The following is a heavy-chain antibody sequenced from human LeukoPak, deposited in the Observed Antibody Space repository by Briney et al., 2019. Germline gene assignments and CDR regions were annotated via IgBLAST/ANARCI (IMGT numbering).Heavy chain of an antibody. V-gene: IGHV4-59*01. Sequence: SETLSLTCTVSGGSISSYYWSWIRQAPGKGLEWIGYIYYSGSTNYNPSLKSRVTISVDTSKNQFSLKLSSVTAADTAVYYCASTRVGYNYVYFDYWGQGTLVTVSS. D-gene: IGHD5-24*01. CDR3: ASTRVGYNYVYFDY. CDR2: IYYSGST. CDR1: GGSISSYY. J-gene: IGHJ4*02.